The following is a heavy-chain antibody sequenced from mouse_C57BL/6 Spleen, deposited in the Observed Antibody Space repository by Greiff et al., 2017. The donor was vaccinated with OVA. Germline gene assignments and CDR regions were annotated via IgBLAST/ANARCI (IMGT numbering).Heavy chain of an antibody. D-gene: IGHD1-1*01. CDR3: ARRYYYGSRERYWYFDV. CDR1: GYTFTTYP. CDR2: FHPYNDDT. Sequence: QVQLKESGAELVKPGASVKMSCKASGYTFTTYPIEWMKQNHGKSLEWIGNFHPYNDDTKYNEKFKGKATLTVEKSSSTVYLELSRLTSDDSAVYYCARRYYYGSRERYWYFDVWGTGTTVTVSS. J-gene: IGHJ1*03. V-gene: IGHV1-47*01.